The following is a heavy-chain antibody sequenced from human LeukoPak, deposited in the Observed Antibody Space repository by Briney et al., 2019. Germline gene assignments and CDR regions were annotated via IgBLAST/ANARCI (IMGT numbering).Heavy chain of an antibody. D-gene: IGHD2-15*01. CDR1: GFTFSSYW. CDR2: VNTDGRTT. CDR3: AKDYCSGGNCPFPFFDS. Sequence: GGSLRLSCAASGFTFSSYWMHWVRQAPGKGLVWVSRVNTDGRTTNYADSVRGRFTISRDNAENTLYLQMNSLGAEDTATYYCAKDYCSGGNCPFPFFDSWGQGTLVTVSS. V-gene: IGHV3-74*01. J-gene: IGHJ4*02.